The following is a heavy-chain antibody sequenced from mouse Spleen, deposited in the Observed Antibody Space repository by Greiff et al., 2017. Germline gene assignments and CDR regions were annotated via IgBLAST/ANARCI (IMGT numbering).Heavy chain of an antibody. V-gene: IGHV5-4*01. CDR1: GFTFSSYA. CDR3: ARDLGPNYFDY. CDR2: ISDGGSYT. J-gene: IGHJ2*01. D-gene: IGHD4-1*01. Sequence: EVKLMESGGGLVKPGGSLKLSCAASGFTFSSYAMSWVRQTPEKRLEWVATISDGGSYTYYPDNVKGRFTISRDNAKNNLYLQMSHLKSEDTAMYYCARDLGPNYFDYWGQGTTLTVSS.